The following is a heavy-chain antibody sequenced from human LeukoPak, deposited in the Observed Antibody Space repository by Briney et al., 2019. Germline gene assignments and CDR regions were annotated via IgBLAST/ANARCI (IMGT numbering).Heavy chain of an antibody. Sequence: KPSETLSLTCAVSGGSISSGGYSWSWIRQPPGKGLEWIGYIYHSGSTYYNPSLKSRVTISIDTSKNQFSLKLSSVTAADTAVYYCARDTITMVRGVIRNGMDVWGQGTTVTVSS. CDR2: IYHSGST. CDR1: GGSISSGGYS. V-gene: IGHV4-30-2*01. CDR3: ARDTITMVRGVIRNGMDV. J-gene: IGHJ6*02. D-gene: IGHD3-10*01.